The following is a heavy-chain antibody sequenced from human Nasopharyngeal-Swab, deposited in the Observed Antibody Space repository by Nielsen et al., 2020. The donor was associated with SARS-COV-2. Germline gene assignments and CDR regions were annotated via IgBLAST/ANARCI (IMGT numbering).Heavy chain of an antibody. J-gene: IGHJ5*02. V-gene: IGHV3-23*01. CDR2: MSGSGSGT. CDR3: ANARIGYSGYDFPLGWFDP. CDR1: GLTFSTYA. D-gene: IGHD5-12*01. Sequence: GESLKISCAASGLTFSTYAMTWVRQAPGKGLEWLSTMSGSGSGTYYAGSVKGRFTISRDNSKSTLYLQMDSLRAEDTAIYYCANARIGYSGYDFPLGWFDPWGQGTLVSVSS.